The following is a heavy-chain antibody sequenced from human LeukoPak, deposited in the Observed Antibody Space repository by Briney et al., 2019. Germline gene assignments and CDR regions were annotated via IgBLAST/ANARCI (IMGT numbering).Heavy chain of an antibody. Sequence: PGGSLRLSCSASGFTFNTYAMHWVRQAPGKGLEYVSAIDHIGDTTYYADSVKGRFTISRDNSKNTLYLQMSSLRTEDTAVYYCAPGKFDYWGQGTLVTVSS. J-gene: IGHJ4*02. CDR3: APGKFDY. CDR1: GFTFNTYA. V-gene: IGHV3-64D*06. CDR2: IDHIGDTT.